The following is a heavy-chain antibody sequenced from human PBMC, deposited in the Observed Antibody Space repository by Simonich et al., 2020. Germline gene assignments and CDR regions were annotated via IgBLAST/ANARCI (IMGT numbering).Heavy chain of an antibody. J-gene: IGHJ6*02. D-gene: IGHD6-19*01. V-gene: IGHV3-21*01. Sequence: EVQLVESGGGLVKPGGSLRLSCAASGFTFSSYSMNWAPQATGKGLEWASSISSSSSYIYYADSVKRRFTISRDNAKNSLYLQMNSLRAEDTAVYYCARWIAVAGTGAYGMDVWGQGTTVTVSS. CDR2: ISSSSSYI. CDR1: GFTFSSYS. CDR3: ARWIAVAGTGAYGMDV.